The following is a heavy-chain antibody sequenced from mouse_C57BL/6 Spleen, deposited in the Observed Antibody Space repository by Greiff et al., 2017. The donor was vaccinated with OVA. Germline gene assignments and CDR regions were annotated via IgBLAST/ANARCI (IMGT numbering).Heavy chain of an antibody. D-gene: IGHD1-1*01. CDR2: INPSNGGT. V-gene: IGHV1-53*01. J-gene: IGHJ4*01. Sequence: VQLQQSGTELVKPGASVKLSCKASGYTFTSYWMHWVKQRPGQGLEWIGNINPSNGGTNYNEKFKSKATLTVDKSSSTAYMQLSSLTSEDSAVYYCASLTTVVATGYYYAMDYWGQGTSVTVSS. CDR3: ASLTTVVATGYYYAMDY. CDR1: GYTFTSYW.